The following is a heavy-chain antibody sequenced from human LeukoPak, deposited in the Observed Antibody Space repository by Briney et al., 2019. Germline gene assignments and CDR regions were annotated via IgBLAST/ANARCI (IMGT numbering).Heavy chain of an antibody. Sequence: KPSETLSLTCTVSGGSISSYCWSWIRQPAGKGLEWIGRIYTSGSTNYNPSLKSRVTMSVDTSKNQFSLKLSSVTTADTAVYYCARDRRGTIYYFDYWGQGTLVTVSS. CDR3: ARDRRGTIYYFDY. D-gene: IGHD3-10*01. J-gene: IGHJ4*02. V-gene: IGHV4-4*07. CDR2: IYTSGST. CDR1: GGSISSYC.